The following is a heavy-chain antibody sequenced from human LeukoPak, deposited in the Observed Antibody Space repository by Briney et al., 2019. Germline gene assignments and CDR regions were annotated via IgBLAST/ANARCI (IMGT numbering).Heavy chain of an antibody. Sequence: ASVKVSCKASGYTFTSHDINWMRQAPGQGLEWVGWMNPNSGNTGYAQTFQGKLTMTRNTSIKTAYMELSSLRSEDTAVYYCARDGGSSGYYVFDYWGQGTLVTVSS. CDR2: MNPNSGNT. CDR3: ARDGGSSGYYVFDY. J-gene: IGHJ4*02. V-gene: IGHV1-8*01. CDR1: GYTFTSHD. D-gene: IGHD3-22*01.